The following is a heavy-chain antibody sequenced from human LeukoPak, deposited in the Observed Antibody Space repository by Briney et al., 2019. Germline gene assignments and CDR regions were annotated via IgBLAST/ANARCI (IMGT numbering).Heavy chain of an antibody. CDR1: GGSISSYY. Sequence: SETLSLTCTVSGGSISSYYWSWVRQSPGTGLEWIANMHSSGSTYYNPSLKSRVTISMDTSKNQFSLRLSSVTTADTAVYYCAGDIRRVGATLYFDYWGQGTLVTVSS. V-gene: IGHV4-59*01. D-gene: IGHD1-26*01. J-gene: IGHJ4*02. CDR3: AGDIRRVGATLYFDY. CDR2: MHSSGST.